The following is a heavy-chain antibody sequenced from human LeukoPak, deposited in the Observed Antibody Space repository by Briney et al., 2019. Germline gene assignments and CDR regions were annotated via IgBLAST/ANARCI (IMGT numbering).Heavy chain of an antibody. CDR3: ATIGTGDYRDDS. D-gene: IGHD3/OR15-3a*01. Sequence: GGSLRLSCAASGFIFSYYEMNWVRQAPGKGLEWVSVIYSGNTIKYADSVKGRFTISRDNSKNTVYLQMSSLRAEDTALYYCATIGTGDYRDDSWGQGTLVTVSS. CDR1: GFIFSYYE. CDR2: IYSGNTI. J-gene: IGHJ5*01. V-gene: IGHV3-66*01.